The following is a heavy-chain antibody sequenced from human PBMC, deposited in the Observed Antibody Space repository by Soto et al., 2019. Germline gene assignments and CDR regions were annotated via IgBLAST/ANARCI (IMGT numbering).Heavy chain of an antibody. J-gene: IGHJ4*02. Sequence: EVQLLESGGGLVQPGGSLRLSCAASGFTFSSYAMSWVRQAPGKGLEWVSAISGSGGSTYYADAVKGRFTISRDNSKNTLYMQMNSLRAEDTAVYYCAKASGWFGEFDYWGQGTLVTVSS. CDR2: ISGSGGST. CDR1: GFTFSSYA. CDR3: AKASGWFGEFDY. V-gene: IGHV3-23*01. D-gene: IGHD3-10*01.